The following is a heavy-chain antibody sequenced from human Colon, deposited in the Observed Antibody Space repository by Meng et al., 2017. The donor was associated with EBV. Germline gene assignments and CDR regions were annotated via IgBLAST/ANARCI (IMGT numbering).Heavy chain of an antibody. D-gene: IGHD2-2*01. Sequence: QGQLRESGPGLWKPSETLSLTCSVSGGSVSSETYYWNWIRQPPGKALEWIGYVSYSGGTNYNPSLKNRVTISVDTSKNQVSLRLSSVTAADTAVFYCARAVGPDCSSTSCPFDYWGQGTLVTVAS. CDR2: VSYSGGT. V-gene: IGHV4-61*01. CDR3: ARAVGPDCSSTSCPFDY. J-gene: IGHJ4*02. CDR1: GGSVSSETYY.